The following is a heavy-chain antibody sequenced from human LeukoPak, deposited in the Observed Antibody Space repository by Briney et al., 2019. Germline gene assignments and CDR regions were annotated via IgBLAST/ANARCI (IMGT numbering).Heavy chain of an antibody. V-gene: IGHV1-46*01. CDR2: INPSGGST. J-gene: IGHJ4*02. CDR1: GYTFTDYY. CDR3: ARDGATRSHPPTAGFDY. D-gene: IGHD3-16*01. Sequence: GASVKVSCKASGYTFTDYYMHWVRQAPGQGLEWMGIINPSGGSTSYAQKFQGRVTMTRDTSTSTVYMELSSLRSEDTAVYYCARDGATRSHPPTAGFDYWGQGTLVTVSS.